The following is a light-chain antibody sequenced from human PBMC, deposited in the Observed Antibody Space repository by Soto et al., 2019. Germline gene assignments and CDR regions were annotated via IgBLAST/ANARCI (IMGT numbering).Light chain of an antibody. Sequence: DAVLTQSPLSLPITLGQTASISCRSSQSLVYSDGNTYLNWFHQRPGQSPRRLIYKVSTRASGVAERFSGGGSGTDFTLKISWVEAEDVVIYYCMQGTHWPQTFGQGTKVEIK. CDR3: MQGTHWPQT. CDR1: QSLVYSDGNTY. V-gene: IGKV2-30*01. J-gene: IGKJ1*01. CDR2: KVS.